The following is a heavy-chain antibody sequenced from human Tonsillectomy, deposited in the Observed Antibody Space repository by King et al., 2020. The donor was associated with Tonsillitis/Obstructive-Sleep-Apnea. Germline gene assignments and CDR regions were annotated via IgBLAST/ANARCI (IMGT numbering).Heavy chain of an antibody. Sequence: VQLVESGGGLVKPGGSLRLSCAASGFTFSNAWMNWVRQAPGKGLEWVGRIKSKTDGGTTDYAAPVKGRFTISRDDSKNTLYLQMNSLKTEDTAVYYCATDAEVSYSFGSGDYWGQGTLVTVSS. CDR2: IKSKTDGGTT. V-gene: IGHV3-15*07. CDR3: ATDAEVSYSFGSGDY. D-gene: IGHD3-10*01. J-gene: IGHJ4*02. CDR1: GFTFSNAW.